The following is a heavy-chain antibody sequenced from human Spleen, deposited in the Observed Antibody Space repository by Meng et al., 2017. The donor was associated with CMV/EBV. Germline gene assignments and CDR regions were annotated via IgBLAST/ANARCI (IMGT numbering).Heavy chain of an antibody. V-gene: IGHV1-2*02. CDR2: IHPNTGGT. Sequence: ASVKVSCKASGYTFTNYYINWVRQATGQGLEWMGWIHPNTGGTNYAQNFQGRVTLTRDTSIRTVYMELSSLRSDDTAMYYCARDDNWGPDYWGQGTLVTVSS. CDR1: GYTFTNYY. CDR3: ARDDNWGPDY. J-gene: IGHJ4*02. D-gene: IGHD7-27*01.